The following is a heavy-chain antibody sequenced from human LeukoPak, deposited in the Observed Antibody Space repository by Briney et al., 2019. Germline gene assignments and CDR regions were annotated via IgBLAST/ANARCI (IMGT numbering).Heavy chain of an antibody. CDR2: INHSGST. J-gene: IGHJ4*02. CDR3: ARGGEYGTVTTLDY. CDR1: GGSFSGYY. V-gene: IGHV4-34*01. D-gene: IGHD4-17*01. Sequence: PSETLSLTCAVYGGSFSGYYWSWIRQPPGKGLEWIGEINHSGSTNYNPSLKSRVTISVDTSKNQFSLKLSSVTAADTAVYYCARGGEYGTVTTLDYWGQGTLVTVSS.